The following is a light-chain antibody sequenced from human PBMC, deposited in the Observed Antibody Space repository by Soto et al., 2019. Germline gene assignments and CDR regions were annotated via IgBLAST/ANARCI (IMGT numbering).Light chain of an antibody. CDR1: QNIDKW. CDR3: QQYNTYQGT. Sequence: DIQMTQSPSTLSASVGDRVSITCRASQNIDKWLAWYQQKPQKAPKLLIFDASTLESGVPSRFSGSGSGTEFTLTISSLQPDDFATYYCQQYNTYQGTFGRGTKVEIK. CDR2: DAS. J-gene: IGKJ4*02. V-gene: IGKV1-5*01.